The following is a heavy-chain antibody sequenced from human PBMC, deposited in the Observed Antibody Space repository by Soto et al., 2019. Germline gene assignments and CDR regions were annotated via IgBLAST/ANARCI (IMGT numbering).Heavy chain of an antibody. Sequence: SETLSLTCTVSGGSISSSSYYWGWIRQPPGKGLEWIGSIYYSGSTYYNPSLKSRVTISVDTSKNQFSLKLSSVTAADTAVYYCASKYSSGWYYFDYWGQGTLVTVSS. V-gene: IGHV4-39*01. CDR1: GGSISSSSYY. CDR3: ASKYSSGWYYFDY. J-gene: IGHJ4*02. CDR2: IYYSGST. D-gene: IGHD6-19*01.